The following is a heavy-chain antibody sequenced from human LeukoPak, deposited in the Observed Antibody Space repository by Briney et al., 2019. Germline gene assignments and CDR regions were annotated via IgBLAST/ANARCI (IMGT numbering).Heavy chain of an antibody. CDR2: INPNCGGT. D-gene: IGHD2-21*02. CDR3: ARDFEAYCGGDCYSGY. Sequence: GASVKVSCKASGYTFTGYYMHWVRQAPGQGLEWMGRINPNCGGTNYAQKFQGRVTMTRDTSISTAYMELSRLRSDDTAVYYCARDFEAYCGGDCYSGYWGQGTLVTVSS. CDR1: GYTFTGYY. V-gene: IGHV1-2*06. J-gene: IGHJ4*02.